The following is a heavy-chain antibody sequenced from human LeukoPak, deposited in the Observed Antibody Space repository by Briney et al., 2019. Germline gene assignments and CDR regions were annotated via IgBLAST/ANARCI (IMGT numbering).Heavy chain of an antibody. CDR3: ARSTPNASYRLY. Sequence: PGGSLRLSRAASGFTFSSYEMNWVRQAPGKGLEWVSYRFTISRDNAKNSLYLQMNSLRAEDTAVYYCARSTPNASYRLYWGQGTLVTVSS. J-gene: IGHJ4*02. D-gene: IGHD1-1*01. V-gene: IGHV3-48*03. CDR1: GFTFSSYE.